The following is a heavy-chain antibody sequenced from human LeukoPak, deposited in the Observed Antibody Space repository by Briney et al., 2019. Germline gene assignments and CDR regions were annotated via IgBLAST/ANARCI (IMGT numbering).Heavy chain of an antibody. CDR2: ISYSGST. CDR3: ARHAKAVAATGPLAY. D-gene: IGHD6-19*01. J-gene: IGHJ4*02. CDR1: GDSISSYY. Sequence: SETLSLTCTVSGDSISSYYWSWIRQPPGKGLEWIGYISYSGSTSYNSYLKSRVTLSVDTSKNQLSLRLTSVTAADTAVYFCARHAKAVAATGPLAYWGQGTLVTVSS. V-gene: IGHV4-59*08.